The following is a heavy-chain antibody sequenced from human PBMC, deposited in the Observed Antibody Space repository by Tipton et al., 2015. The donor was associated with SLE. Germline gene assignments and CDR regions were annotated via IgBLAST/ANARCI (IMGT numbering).Heavy chain of an antibody. D-gene: IGHD6-13*01. V-gene: IGHV3-7*01. CDR2: IKPDGTTE. CDR3: ARGWAAAGEIFDY. CDR1: GLTFTSYW. J-gene: IGHJ4*02. Sequence: SLRLSCAASGLTFTSYWMTWVRQAPGRGPEWVANIKPDGTTEYYADSVKGRFTISRDNAQNSLYLQMNSLRAEDTAVYYCARGWAAAGEIFDYWGQGTLVTVSS.